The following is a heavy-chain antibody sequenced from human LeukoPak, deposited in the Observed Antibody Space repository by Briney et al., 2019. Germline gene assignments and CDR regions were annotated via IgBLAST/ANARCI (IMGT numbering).Heavy chain of an antibody. CDR2: LYYMRGA. CDR3: ARGVAIAARPSWFDP. Sequence: SETLSLTCTVSGGSISGYYWNWSRQPPGKGVEWIGNLYYMRGAWYKSSLKSRVTTSVDTSRNEFSLKLSSVTAADTAVYYCARGVAIAARPSWFDPWGQGTLVTVSS. D-gene: IGHD6-6*01. CDR1: GGSISGYY. J-gene: IGHJ5*02. V-gene: IGHV4-59*01.